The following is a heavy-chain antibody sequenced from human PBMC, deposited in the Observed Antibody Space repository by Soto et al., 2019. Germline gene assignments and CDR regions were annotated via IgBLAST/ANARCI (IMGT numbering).Heavy chain of an antibody. J-gene: IGHJ6*04. D-gene: IGHD3-16*01. CDR1: GYDFSSYA. CDR3: ARVGGVGGSRLFYYYYVGWEV. V-gene: IGHV1-3*04. CDR2: INIGSGNT. Sequence: ASVKVSCKASGYDFSSYAMHWVRQAPGQRLEWMGWINIGSGNTEYSQNFQDRITITRDTSSSTVYMELNSLKSEDTAVYYCARVGGVGGSRLFYYYYVGWEVGGKGTMSTFPS.